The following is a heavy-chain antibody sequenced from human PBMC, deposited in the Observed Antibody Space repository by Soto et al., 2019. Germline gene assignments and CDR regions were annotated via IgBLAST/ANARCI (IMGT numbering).Heavy chain of an antibody. V-gene: IGHV1-3*01. CDR1: GYTFTSCA. D-gene: IGHD1-26*01. CDR2: INAGNGDT. Sequence: QVQLVXXXAEVKKPGASVKVSCKASGYTFTSCAMHWVRQAPGXXLEWMGWINAGNGDTNYSQKFQGRVTITRDTSASTVYMELSSLRSEDTAVYYCARGSSGSYLIDYWGQGTLVTVSS. CDR3: ARGSSGSYLIDY. J-gene: IGHJ4*02.